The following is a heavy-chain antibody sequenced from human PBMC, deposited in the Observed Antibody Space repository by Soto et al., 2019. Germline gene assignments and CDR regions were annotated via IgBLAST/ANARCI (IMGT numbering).Heavy chain of an antibody. J-gene: IGHJ5*02. Sequence: QVQLVQSGAEVKKPGASVKVSCKASGYTFTSYDINWVRQATGQGLEWMGWMNPNSGNTGYAQKFQGRVTMTRNTAISTAYMELSSLRSEDTAVYYCARSPPFFTMVRGRRWFDPWGQGTLVTVSS. V-gene: IGHV1-8*01. CDR2: MNPNSGNT. CDR3: ARSPPFFTMVRGRRWFDP. D-gene: IGHD3-10*01. CDR1: GYTFTSYD.